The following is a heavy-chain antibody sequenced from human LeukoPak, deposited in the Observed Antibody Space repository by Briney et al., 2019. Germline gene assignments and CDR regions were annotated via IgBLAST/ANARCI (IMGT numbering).Heavy chain of an antibody. Sequence: PGGSLRLSCAASKFTFSSYWMHWVRQAPGKGLVWVSRISSDGSITNYADSVKGRFTISRDNAKNALYLQMDNLRDDDSAVYFCAKDLTYCAGDCYYGDPAFDYWGQGTLVPVSS. CDR1: KFTFSSYW. V-gene: IGHV3-74*01. CDR3: AKDLTYCAGDCYYGDPAFDY. J-gene: IGHJ4*02. CDR2: ISSDGSIT. D-gene: IGHD2-21*02.